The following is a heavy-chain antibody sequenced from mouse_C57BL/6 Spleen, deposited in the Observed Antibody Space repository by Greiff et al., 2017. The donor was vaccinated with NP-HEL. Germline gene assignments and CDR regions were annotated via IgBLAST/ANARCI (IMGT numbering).Heavy chain of an antibody. CDR1: GYAFSSSW. V-gene: IGHV1-82*01. Sequence: QVQLQQSGPELVKPGASVKISCKASGYAFSSSWMNWVKQRPGTGLEWIGRIYPGDGDTNYNGKFKGKATLTADKSSSTAYMQLSSLTSEDSAVYFCARSGPYYFDYWGQGTTLTVSS. CDR2: IYPGDGDT. J-gene: IGHJ2*01. CDR3: ARSGPYYFDY.